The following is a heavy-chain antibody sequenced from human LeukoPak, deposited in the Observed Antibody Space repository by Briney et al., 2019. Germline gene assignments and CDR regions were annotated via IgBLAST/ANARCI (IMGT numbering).Heavy chain of an antibody. V-gene: IGHV4-59*01. Sequence: SETLSLTCTVSGGSISSYYWSWIRQPPGKGLEWIGYIYYSGSTNYNPPLKSRVTISVDTSKNQFSLKLSSVTAADTAVYYCARAIVEYYYDSSSTGAFDIWGQGTMVTVSS. D-gene: IGHD3-22*01. CDR2: IYYSGST. J-gene: IGHJ3*02. CDR3: ARAIVEYYYDSSSTGAFDI. CDR1: GGSISSYY.